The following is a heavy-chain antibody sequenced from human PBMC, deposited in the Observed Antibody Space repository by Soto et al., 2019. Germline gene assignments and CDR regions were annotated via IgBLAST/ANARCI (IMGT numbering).Heavy chain of an antibody. Sequence: CVTVALTCPVSGSSGRSGSYYWSCIRHPPGQGLECIVYIYYSGSTSYTPSLKGRVTISVDTSKNQFSLKLRSVTAADTAVYYCARGPRITIFGVVTLPYYYYRMDVWGQGTTVTISS. D-gene: IGHD3-3*01. CDR3: ARGPRITIFGVVTLPYYYYRMDV. J-gene: IGHJ6*02. CDR1: GSSGRSGSYY. CDR2: IYYSGST. V-gene: IGHV4-61*01.